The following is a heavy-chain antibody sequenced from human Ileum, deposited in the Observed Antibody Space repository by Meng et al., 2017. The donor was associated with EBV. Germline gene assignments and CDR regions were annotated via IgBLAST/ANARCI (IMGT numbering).Heavy chain of an antibody. CDR1: GDTLSNGGHY. Sequence: QVHLQESGPGLVKPSQTLSLTCTVSGDTLSNGGHYWTWLRQPPGKGLEWIGYIFYTGSTYYNPSLKSRVTISLDLSKNQFSLNLTSVTAADTAVYYCARDSNGDYGWVDPWGQGTLGTVSS. CDR3: ARDSNGDYGWVDP. CDR2: IFYTGST. D-gene: IGHD4-17*01. J-gene: IGHJ5*02. V-gene: IGHV4-30-4*01.